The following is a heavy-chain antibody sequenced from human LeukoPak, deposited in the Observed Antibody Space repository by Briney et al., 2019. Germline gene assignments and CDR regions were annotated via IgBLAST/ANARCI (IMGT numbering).Heavy chain of an antibody. J-gene: IGHJ4*02. CDR1: GYSFTSYW. CDR2: IFPDDSDT. Sequence: AGESLKISCKCSGYSFTSYWIGWVRQMPGKGLEWMGIIFPDDSDTIYSPSFQGQVTISADKSINTAYLQWSNLKASDSAIYYCARQESEMTTPANRYFDLWGQGTLITVSS. V-gene: IGHV5-51*01. D-gene: IGHD5-24*01. CDR3: ARQESEMTTPANRYFDL.